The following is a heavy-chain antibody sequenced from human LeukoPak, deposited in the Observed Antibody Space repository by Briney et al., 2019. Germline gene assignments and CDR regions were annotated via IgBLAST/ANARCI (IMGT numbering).Heavy chain of an antibody. Sequence: GRSLRLSCAASGFTFSSYAIHWVRQAPGKGLEWVAVISYDGSNKYYADSVKGRFTISRDNSKNTLYLQMNSLRAEDTAVYYCARDSGYSGSYYFDYWGQGTLVTVSS. CDR2: ISYDGSNK. V-gene: IGHV3-30-3*01. J-gene: IGHJ4*02. D-gene: IGHD1-26*01. CDR1: GFTFSSYA. CDR3: ARDSGYSGSYYFDY.